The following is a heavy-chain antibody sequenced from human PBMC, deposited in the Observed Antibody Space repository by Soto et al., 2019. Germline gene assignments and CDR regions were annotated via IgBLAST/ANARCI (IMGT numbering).Heavy chain of an antibody. J-gene: IGHJ6*02. D-gene: IGHD3-16*01. V-gene: IGHV1-18*01. CDR2: INVYNGDT. CDR3: TRDIGGGEDV. CDR1: GYTFSSSS. Sequence: QVQLVQSGVEVKKPGASVKVSCKASGYTFSSSSISWVRQAPGQGLEWMGWINVYNGDTIYVQKFQGRVTMTTDTSTGTAYMELTSLTSDDTAIYYCTRDIGGGEDVWGQGTTVTVSS.